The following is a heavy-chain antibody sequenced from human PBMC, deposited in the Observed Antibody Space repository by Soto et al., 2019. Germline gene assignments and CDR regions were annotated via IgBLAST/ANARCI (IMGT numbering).Heavy chain of an antibody. V-gene: IGHV3-30*04. CDR1: GFTFSSHS. J-gene: IGHJ4*02. D-gene: IGHD6-19*01. CDR2: IAFDGSYK. Sequence: VQLVESGGGVVQPGRSLRLSCAASGFTFSSHSMHWVRQAPGKGLEWVAVIAFDGSYKYYADSVKGRFTISRDNSKNTLYLQMNSLRAEDTAVYYCARGASIVVAGTSFDYWGQGTLVTVSS. CDR3: ARGASIVVAGTSFDY.